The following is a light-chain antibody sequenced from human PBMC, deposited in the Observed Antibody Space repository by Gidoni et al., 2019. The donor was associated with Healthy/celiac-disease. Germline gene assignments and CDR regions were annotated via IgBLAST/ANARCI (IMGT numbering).Light chain of an antibody. J-gene: IGKJ1*01. Sequence: ETVLTQSPATLSVSPGARATLSCKASQSVTSHLAWYQQKPGQAPRLLIYGASTRATGIPARFSGSGSGTEFTLTISSLQSGDFAVYYCQQYSTWPRTFGQGTKVEIK. CDR2: GAS. CDR3: QQYSTWPRT. CDR1: QSVTSH. V-gene: IGKV3-15*01.